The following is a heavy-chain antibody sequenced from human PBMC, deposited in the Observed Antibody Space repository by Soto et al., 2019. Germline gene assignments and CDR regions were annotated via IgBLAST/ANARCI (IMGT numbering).Heavy chain of an antibody. V-gene: IGHV1-46*03. CDR1: GYTFTSYY. CDR2: INPSGGST. D-gene: IGHD6-6*01. Sequence: ASVKVSCKASGYTFTSYYMHWVRQAPGQGLEWMGIINPSGGSTSYAQKFQGRVTVTRDTSTSTVYMELSSLRSEDTAVYYCARGPPQLVSSGYWFDPWGQGTLVTVS. CDR3: ARGPPQLVSSGYWFDP. J-gene: IGHJ5*02.